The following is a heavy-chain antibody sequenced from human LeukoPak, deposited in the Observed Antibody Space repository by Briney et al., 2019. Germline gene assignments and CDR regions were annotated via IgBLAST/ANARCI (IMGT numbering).Heavy chain of an antibody. J-gene: IGHJ5*02. D-gene: IGHD5-24*01. V-gene: IGHV4-30-4*01. CDR2: IYHSGTT. CDR1: GGSISSGDGY. Sequence: PSETLSLTCTVSGGSISSGDGYWSWIRQPPGKGLEWIGYIYHSGTTYYNPSLKSRVTMSADTSKNQLSLKLSSVTAADTAVYYCARVMAVSWLDPRGQGTLVTVSS. CDR3: ARVMAVSWLDP.